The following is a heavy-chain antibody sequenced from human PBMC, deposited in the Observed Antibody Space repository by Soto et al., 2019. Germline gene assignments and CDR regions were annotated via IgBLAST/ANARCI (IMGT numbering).Heavy chain of an antibody. CDR2: ISAYNGNT. J-gene: IGHJ4*02. CDR1: GYTFTSYG. Sequence: QVQLVQSGAEVKKPGASVKVSCKASGYTFTSYGISWVRQAPGQGLEWMGWISAYNGNTNYAQKLQGRVTMTTDTATSTAYMELRSLRSDDTAVYYCARDNYYGSGSYYNYYFDYWGQGTLVTVSS. D-gene: IGHD3-10*01. CDR3: ARDNYYGSGSYYNYYFDY. V-gene: IGHV1-18*01.